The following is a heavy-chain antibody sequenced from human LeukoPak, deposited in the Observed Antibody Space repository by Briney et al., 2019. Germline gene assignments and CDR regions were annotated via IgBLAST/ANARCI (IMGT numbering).Heavy chain of an antibody. V-gene: IGHV3-23*01. J-gene: IGHJ4*02. D-gene: IGHD5-12*01. CDR1: GFTFGSYA. Sequence: GGSLRLSCAASGFTFGSYAMYWVRQAPGKGLEWVSGIFGSGGSAHYADSVKGRFTISRDNSKNTVYLQMDSLRAEDTAVYYCARSYGGYSGYFDYWGQGTLVTVSS. CDR2: IFGSGGSA. CDR3: ARSYGGYSGYFDY.